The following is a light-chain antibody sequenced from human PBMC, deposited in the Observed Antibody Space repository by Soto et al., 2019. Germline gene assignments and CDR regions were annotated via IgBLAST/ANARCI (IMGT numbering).Light chain of an antibody. CDR1: FSDVGGYDY. J-gene: IGLJ7*01. Sequence: QSALTQPASVSGSPGQSIAISCTGTFSDVGGYDYVSWYQQHPDKAPKLMIYEVTKRPSGVSNRFSGSKSGNTASLTISGLQPEDEADYYCSSHTSSSTRVFGSGTQLTVL. CDR2: EVT. V-gene: IGLV2-14*01. CDR3: SSHTSSSTRV.